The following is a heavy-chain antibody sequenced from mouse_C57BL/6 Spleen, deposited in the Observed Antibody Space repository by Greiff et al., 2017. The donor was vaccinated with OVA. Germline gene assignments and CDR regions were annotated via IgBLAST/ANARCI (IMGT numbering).Heavy chain of an antibody. J-gene: IGHJ1*03. Sequence: EVKLQESGEGLVKPGGSLKLSCAASGFTFSSYAMSWVRQTPEKRLEWVAYISSGGDYIYYADTVKGRFTISRDNARNTLYLQMSSLKSEDTAMYYCTRDRVGLRQENWYVEVWGTGTTVTVSS. CDR2: ISSGGDYI. V-gene: IGHV5-9-1*02. D-gene: IGHD2-4*01. CDR3: TRDRVGLRQENWYVEV. CDR1: GFTFSSYA.